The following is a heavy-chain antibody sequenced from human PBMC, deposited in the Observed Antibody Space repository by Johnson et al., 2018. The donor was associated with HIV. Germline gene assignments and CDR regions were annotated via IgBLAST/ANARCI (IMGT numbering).Heavy chain of an antibody. D-gene: IGHD3-16*01. CDR2: VYTGGST. V-gene: IGHV3-66*01. Sequence: VQLVESGGGLVQPGGSLRLSCAASGFTVSGNYMSWVRQAPGKGLEWVSVVYTGGSTFYADSVKGRFTISRDNSKNTLYLQMNSLRAEDTAVYYCAKVGDSPDAFDIWGQGTMVTVSS. CDR1: GFTVSGNY. CDR3: AKVGDSPDAFDI. J-gene: IGHJ3*02.